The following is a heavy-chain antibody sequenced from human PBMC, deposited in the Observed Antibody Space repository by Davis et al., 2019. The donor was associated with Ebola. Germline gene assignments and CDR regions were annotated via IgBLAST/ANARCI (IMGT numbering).Heavy chain of an antibody. V-gene: IGHV3-64*04. J-gene: IGHJ4*02. CDR3: AKDRDDYHDY. D-gene: IGHD5-24*01. Sequence: GESLKISCSASGFTFSSYAMHWVRQAPGKGLEYVSAISSNGGSTYYADSVKGRFTISRDNSKNTLYLQMNSLRAEDTAIYYCAKDRDDYHDYWGQGTLVTVSS. CDR2: ISSNGGST. CDR1: GFTFSSYA.